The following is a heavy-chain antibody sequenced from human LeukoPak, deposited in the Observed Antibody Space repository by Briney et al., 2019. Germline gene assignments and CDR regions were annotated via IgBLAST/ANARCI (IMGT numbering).Heavy chain of an antibody. CDR2: FDPEDGET. D-gene: IGHD3-10*01. J-gene: IGHJ4*02. CDR1: GYTLTELS. V-gene: IGHV1-24*01. Sequence: ASVKVSCKVSGYTLTELSMHWVRQAPGKGLEWMGGFDPEDGETIYAQKFQGRVTMTEDTSTDTAYMELSSLKTEDTAVYYCTTDQEYYYGSGSQTALSFDYWGQGTLVTVSS. CDR3: TTDQEYYYGSGSQTALSFDY.